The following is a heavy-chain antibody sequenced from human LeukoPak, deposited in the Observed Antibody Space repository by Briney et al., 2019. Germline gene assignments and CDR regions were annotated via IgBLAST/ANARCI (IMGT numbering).Heavy chain of an antibody. CDR1: GFTFTDYY. Sequence: GGSLRLSCAASGFTFTDYYMSWIRQAPGKGLEWVSYISSSGSTIYYADSVKGRFTISRDNAKNSLYLQMNSLRAEDTAVYYCARGRTIFGAYYCYMDGWGKGTTVTVSS. CDR3: ARGRTIFGAYYCYMDG. V-gene: IGHV3-11*01. D-gene: IGHD3-3*01. J-gene: IGHJ6*03. CDR2: ISSSGSTI.